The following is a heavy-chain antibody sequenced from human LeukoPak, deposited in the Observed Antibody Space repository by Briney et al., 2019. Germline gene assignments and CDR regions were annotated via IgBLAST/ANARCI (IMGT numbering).Heavy chain of an antibody. J-gene: IGHJ4*02. V-gene: IGHV3-21*04. CDR3: AKVGTGNQYGSGDFDL. CDR2: ISRTSTSI. CDR1: GFSFSSHS. Sequence: GGSLRLSCAASGFSFSSHSMNWVRQAPGKRLEWVSAISRTSTSIKYADSVRGRFTISRDDAKSSVYLEMNSLRAYDTAVYYCAKVGTGNQYGSGDFDLWGQGTLVTVSS. D-gene: IGHD3-10*01.